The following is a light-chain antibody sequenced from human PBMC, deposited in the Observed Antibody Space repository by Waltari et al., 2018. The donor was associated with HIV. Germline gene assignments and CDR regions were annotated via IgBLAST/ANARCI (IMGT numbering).Light chain of an antibody. J-gene: IGLJ3*02. CDR2: EVT. CDR1: NSDIGAYDY. V-gene: IGLV2-14*01. Sequence: QSVLTQPASVSGSPGQSITISCTGTNSDIGAYDYVSWYQQHPVMAPKLLIYEVTSRSPGISYRFFGSKSGNTASMTISGLQAEDEAHYYCSSYAATTTIVFGGGTRLTVL. CDR3: SSYAATTTIV.